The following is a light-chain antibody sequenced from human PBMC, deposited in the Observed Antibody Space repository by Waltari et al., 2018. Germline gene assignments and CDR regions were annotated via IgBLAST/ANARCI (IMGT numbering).Light chain of an antibody. CDR1: KLGDKY. J-gene: IGLJ2*01. CDR2: QDS. CDR3: QAWDSSTVV. V-gene: IGLV3-1*01. Sequence: SSELTQPPSVSVSPGQTASITCSGDKLGDKYATWYQQKPGQSPVLVIYQDSKRPSGIPERFSGSNSGNTATLTISGTQAMDEADYYCQAWDSSTVVFGGGTKLTVL.